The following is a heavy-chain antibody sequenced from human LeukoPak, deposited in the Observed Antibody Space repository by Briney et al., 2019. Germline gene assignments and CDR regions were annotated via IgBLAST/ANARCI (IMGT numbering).Heavy chain of an antibody. V-gene: IGHV6-1*01. Sequence: SQTLSLTFAISGDSVSSNTAAWNWIRQSPSRGLEWLGRTYYRSKWYNDYAVSVKSRITINPDTSKNQFSLQLNSVTPDDTAVYYCARDGYGSSWFRFDYWGQGTLVTVSS. CDR1: GDSVSSNTAA. J-gene: IGHJ4*02. CDR3: ARDGYGSSWFRFDY. CDR2: TYYRSKWYN. D-gene: IGHD6-13*01.